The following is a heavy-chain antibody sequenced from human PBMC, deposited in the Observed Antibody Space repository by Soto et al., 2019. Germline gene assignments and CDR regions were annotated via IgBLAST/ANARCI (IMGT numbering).Heavy chain of an antibody. V-gene: IGHV1-46*01. D-gene: IGHD2-2*02. CDR2: INPSGGST. CDR1: GYTFTSYY. Sequence: VASVKVSCKASGYTFTSYYMHWVRQAPGQGLEWMGIINPSGGSTSYAQKFQGRVTMTRDTSTSTVYMELSSLRSEDTAVYYCARESCSSTSCYTSTVVPVDYYYYGMDVWGQGTTVTVSS. CDR3: ARESCSSTSCYTSTVVPVDYYYYGMDV. J-gene: IGHJ6*02.